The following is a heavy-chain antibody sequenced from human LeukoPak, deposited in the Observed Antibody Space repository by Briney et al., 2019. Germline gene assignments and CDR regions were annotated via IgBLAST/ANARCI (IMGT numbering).Heavy chain of an antibody. Sequence: GESLKISCKGSGYSFTSYWIGWVRQMPGKGLEWMGIIYPGDSDTRYSPSFQGQVTISADKSISTAYLQWSSLKASDTAMYYCARLAWSSGWHKNYYYYYYMDVWGKGTTVTISS. CDR2: IYPGDSDT. CDR1: GYSFTSYW. J-gene: IGHJ6*03. CDR3: ARLAWSSGWHKNYYYYYYMDV. D-gene: IGHD6-19*01. V-gene: IGHV5-51*01.